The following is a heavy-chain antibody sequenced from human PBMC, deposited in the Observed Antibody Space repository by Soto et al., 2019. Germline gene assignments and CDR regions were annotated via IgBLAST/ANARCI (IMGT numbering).Heavy chain of an antibody. D-gene: IGHD2-15*01. CDR2: IDWKSGST. V-gene: IGHV3-9*01. J-gene: IGHJ6*03. Sequence: GGSLRLSCAASGSTFEDYAMHWVRQAPGKGLEWVSGIDWKSGSTSYSDSVKGRFTISRDNAKNSLYLQMNSLRGEDTAFYYCARDGCSGGSCYRDSYYYYMDIWGKGTTVTVS. CDR3: ARDGCSGGSCYRDSYYYYMDI. CDR1: GSTFEDYA.